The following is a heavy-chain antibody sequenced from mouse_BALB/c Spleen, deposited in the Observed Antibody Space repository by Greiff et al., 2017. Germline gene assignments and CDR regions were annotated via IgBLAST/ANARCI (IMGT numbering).Heavy chain of an antibody. Sequence: QVQLQQSGAELMKPGASVKISCKATGYTFSSYWIEWVKQRPGHGLEWIGEILPGSGSTNYNEKFKGKATFTADTSSNTAYMQLSSLTSEDSAVYYCARPPYLGSGYFDVWGAGTTVTVSS. J-gene: IGHJ1*01. CDR1: GYTFSSYW. D-gene: IGHD4-1*01. CDR3: ARPPYLGSGYFDV. V-gene: IGHV1-9*01. CDR2: ILPGSGST.